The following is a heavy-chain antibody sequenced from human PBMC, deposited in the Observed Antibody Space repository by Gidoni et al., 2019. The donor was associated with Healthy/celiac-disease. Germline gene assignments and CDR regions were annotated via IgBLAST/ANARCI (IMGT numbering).Heavy chain of an antibody. CDR2: IRSKAYGGTT. CDR1: GFTFGAYA. V-gene: IGHV3-49*03. J-gene: IGHJ3*02. CDR3: TREGENYDFASEDAFDI. D-gene: IGHD3-3*01. Sequence: EVQLVESGGGLVQPGRSLRLSCTASGFTFGAYAMSWFRQAPGKGLECVGFIRSKAYGGTTEYAASVKGRFTISRDDSKSIAYLQMNSLKTEDTAVYYCTREGENYDFASEDAFDIWGQGTMVTVSS.